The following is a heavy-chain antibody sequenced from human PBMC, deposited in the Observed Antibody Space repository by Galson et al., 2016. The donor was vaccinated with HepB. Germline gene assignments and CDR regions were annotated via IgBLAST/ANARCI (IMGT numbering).Heavy chain of an antibody. CDR2: ISYDGSHK. D-gene: IGHD3-22*01. J-gene: IGHJ4*02. CDR1: GFTFSTYA. V-gene: IGHV3-30*04. CDR3: ARDGDVPSDYYDSSGRGYFDY. Sequence: SLRLSCAASGFTFSTYAIHWVRQAPGKGLEWVAVISYDGSHKYYADSVKGRFTISRDNSKDTLYLQMNSLRAEDTAVYYCARDGDVPSDYYDSSGRGYFDYWGRGTLVTVSS.